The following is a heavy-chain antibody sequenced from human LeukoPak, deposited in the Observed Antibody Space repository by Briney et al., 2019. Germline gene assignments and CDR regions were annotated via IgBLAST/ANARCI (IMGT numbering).Heavy chain of an antibody. CDR2: IYYSGST. D-gene: IGHD2-21*02. V-gene: IGHV4-59*01. CDR1: GGSISSYY. CDR3: ARNSLGLGCGGDCYSFDY. J-gene: IGHJ4*02. Sequence: KPSETLSLTCTVSGGSISSYYWSWIRQPPGKGLEWIGYIYYSGSTNYNPSLKSRVTISVDTSKNQFSLKLSSVTAADTAVYYCARNSLGLGCGGDCYSFDYWGQGTLVTVSS.